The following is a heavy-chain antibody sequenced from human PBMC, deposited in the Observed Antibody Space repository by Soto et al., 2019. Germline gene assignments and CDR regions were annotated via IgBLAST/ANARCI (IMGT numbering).Heavy chain of an antibody. CDR1: GGTFSSYA. CDR2: IIPIFGTA. D-gene: IGHD4-17*01. CDR3: ARDVYGDYGVYYYGMDV. Sequence: ASVKVSCKASGGTFSSYAISWVRQAPGQGLEWMGGIIPIFGTANYAQKFQGRVTITADESTSTAYMELSSLRSEDTAVYYCARDVYGDYGVYYYGMDVWGQWTTVTVSS. J-gene: IGHJ6*02. V-gene: IGHV1-69*13.